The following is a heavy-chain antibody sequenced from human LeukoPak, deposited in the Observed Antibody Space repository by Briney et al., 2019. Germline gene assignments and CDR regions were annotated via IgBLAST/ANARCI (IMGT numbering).Heavy chain of an antibody. J-gene: IGHJ4*02. CDR1: GGSISSYY. Sequence: KPSETLSPTCTVSGGSISSYYWSWIRQPAGKGLEWIGRIYTSGSTNYNPSLKSRVTMSVDTSKNQFSLKLSSVTAADTAVYYCAREGTIFGVVIPFDYWGQGTLVTVSS. CDR3: AREGTIFGVVIPFDY. V-gene: IGHV4-4*07. CDR2: IYTSGST. D-gene: IGHD3-3*01.